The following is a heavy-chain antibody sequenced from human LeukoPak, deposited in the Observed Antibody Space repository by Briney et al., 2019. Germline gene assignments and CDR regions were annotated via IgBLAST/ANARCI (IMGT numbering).Heavy chain of an antibody. V-gene: IGHV3-7*03. CDR3: LREPGGEWLLSPGVDY. D-gene: IGHD3-3*01. Sequence: PGGSLRLSCAASGFTFSSYWMSWVRQAPGKGLEWVANIKQDGSEKYYVDSVKGRFTISRDNAKKSLYLQMNSLRAEDTGVHYCLREPGGEWLLSPGVDYWGPGNLVNVSS. J-gene: IGHJ4*02. CDR1: GFTFSSYW. CDR2: IKQDGSEK.